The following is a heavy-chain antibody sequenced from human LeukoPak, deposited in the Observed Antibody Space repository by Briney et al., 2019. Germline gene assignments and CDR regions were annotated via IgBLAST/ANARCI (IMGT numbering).Heavy chain of an antibody. V-gene: IGHV3-30*04. Sequence: GGSLRLSCAASGFTFSNYAMHWVRQAPGKGPGWVALISYDGSNKNYADSVKGRFTISRDNSKNTLFLQMNSLRTEDTAVFYCAREETWFSTTWYYFDYWGQGTLVTVSS. CDR3: AREETWFSTTWYYFDY. D-gene: IGHD2-2*01. J-gene: IGHJ4*02. CDR1: GFTFSNYA. CDR2: ISYDGSNK.